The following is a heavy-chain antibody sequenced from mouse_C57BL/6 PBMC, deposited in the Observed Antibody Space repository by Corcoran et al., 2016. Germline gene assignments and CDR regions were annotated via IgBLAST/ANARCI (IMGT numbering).Heavy chain of an antibody. D-gene: IGHD2-5*01. CDR3: ARKGAYYSIWFAY. CDR2: INTYSGVP. CDR1: GSTFPPSG. V-gene: IGHV9-3*01. J-gene: IGHJ3*01. Sequence: QIQLVPSGPELKKPGETVKISCTASGSTFPPSGLLWVKPAPGTGLKWMGWINTYSGVPTYADDFKGRFAFSLETSASTAYLQINNLKNEDTATYFCARKGAYYSIWFAYWGQGTLVTVSA.